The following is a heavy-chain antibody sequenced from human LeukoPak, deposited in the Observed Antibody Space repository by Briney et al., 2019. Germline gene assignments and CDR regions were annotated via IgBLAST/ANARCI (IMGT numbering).Heavy chain of an antibody. J-gene: IGHJ5*02. V-gene: IGHV7-4-1*02. CDR2: INTNTGNP. CDR1: GYTFTSYA. D-gene: IGHD3-10*01. Sequence: GASVKVSCKASGYTFTSYAMNWVRQAPGQGLEWMGWINTNTGNPTYAQGFTGRFVFSLDTSVSTAYLQISSLKAEDTAVYYCARGGAGTYYKRDGWFDPWGQGTVVTVSS. CDR3: ARGGAGTYYKRDGWFDP.